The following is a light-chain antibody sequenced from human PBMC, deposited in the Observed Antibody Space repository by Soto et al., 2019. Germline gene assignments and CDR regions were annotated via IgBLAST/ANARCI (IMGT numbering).Light chain of an antibody. Sequence: QSALTQPPSASGSPGQSGTISCTGSSSDVGGYNYVSWYQQHPGKAPKLMIYDVSERPSGVPDRFSGSKSGNTASLTVSGLQAEDEADYYCSSYAGSNIVVFGGGTKLTVL. J-gene: IGLJ2*01. CDR2: DVS. V-gene: IGLV2-8*01. CDR1: SSDVGGYNY. CDR3: SSYAGSNIVV.